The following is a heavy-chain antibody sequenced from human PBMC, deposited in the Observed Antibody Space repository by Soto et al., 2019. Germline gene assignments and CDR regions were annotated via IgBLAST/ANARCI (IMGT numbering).Heavy chain of an antibody. V-gene: IGHV1-69*12. CDR2: IIPIFGTA. CDR1: GGTFSSYA. CDR3: ARSAVRWLANVFDY. J-gene: IGHJ4*02. D-gene: IGHD6-19*01. Sequence: QVQLVQSGAEVKKPGSSVKVSCKASGGTFSSYAISWVRQAPGQGLEWMGGIIPIFGTANYAQKFQGRVAITADASTSTAYMELSSLRSEGTAVYLCARSAVRWLANVFDYWGQGTLVTVSS.